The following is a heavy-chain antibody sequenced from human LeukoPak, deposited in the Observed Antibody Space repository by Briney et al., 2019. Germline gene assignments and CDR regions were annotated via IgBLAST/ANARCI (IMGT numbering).Heavy chain of an antibody. CDR1: GYSINSGYF. D-gene: IGHD2-15*01. J-gene: IGHJ4*02. Sequence: AETLSLTCTVSGYSINSGYFWGWVRQPPGKGPEWIGSIFHTGDVYYNPSLRSRVTLSIDTSRNQVSLKVTSVTAADTALYYCARVVASTSIDSWGQGILVTVSS. V-gene: IGHV4-38-2*02. CDR2: IFHTGDV. CDR3: ARVVASTSIDS.